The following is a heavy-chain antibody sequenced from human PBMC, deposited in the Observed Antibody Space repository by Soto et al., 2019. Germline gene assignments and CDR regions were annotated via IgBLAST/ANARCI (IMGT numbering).Heavy chain of an antibody. D-gene: IGHD2-15*01. CDR3: AKEGGVDDAFDI. Sequence: GGSLRLSCAASGFTFSSYSMNWVRQAPGKGLEWVSSISSSSSYIYYADSVKGRFTISRDNAKNSLYLQMNSLRAEDTALYYCAKEGGVDDAFDIWGQGTMVTVSS. CDR1: GFTFSSYS. J-gene: IGHJ3*02. V-gene: IGHV3-21*04. CDR2: ISSSSSYI.